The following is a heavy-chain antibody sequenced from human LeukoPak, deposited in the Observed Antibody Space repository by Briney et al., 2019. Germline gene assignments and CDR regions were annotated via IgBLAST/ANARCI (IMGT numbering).Heavy chain of an antibody. V-gene: IGHV4-61*02. CDR1: GGSISSRSYY. CDR3: ARSLIAVDPLGPFDC. CDR2: IYTSSST. D-gene: IGHD6-19*01. J-gene: IGHJ4*02. Sequence: SQTLSLTCTVSGGSISSRSYYWSWIRQPAGKGLEWIGRIYTSSSTNYNPSPKSRVTISVDTSKNQFSLKLSSVTAADTAVYYCARSLIAVDPLGPFDCWGQGTLVSVSS.